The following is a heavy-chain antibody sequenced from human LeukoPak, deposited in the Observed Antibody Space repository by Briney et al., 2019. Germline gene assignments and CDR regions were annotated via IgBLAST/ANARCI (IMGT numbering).Heavy chain of an antibody. CDR2: ISSSSSTI. J-gene: IGHJ4*02. CDR3: ARGSYCSGGSCYSGRNYFDY. V-gene: IGHV3-48*01. D-gene: IGHD2-15*01. CDR1: GFTFSSYS. Sequence: TGGSLRLSCAASGFTFSSYSMNWVRQAPGKGLEWVSYISSSSSTIYYADSVKGRFTISRDNAKNSLYLQMNSLRAEDTAVYYCARGSYCSGGSCYSGRNYFDYWGQGTLVTVSS.